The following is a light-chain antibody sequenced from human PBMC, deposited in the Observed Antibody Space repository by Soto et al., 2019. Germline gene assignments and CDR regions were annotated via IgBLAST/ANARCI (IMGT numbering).Light chain of an antibody. CDR3: QQSYSTPLT. CDR2: AAS. CDR1: QSISSY. J-gene: IGKJ4*01. V-gene: IGKV1-39*01. Sequence: DMQMTHSPSSLSASVGDRVTITCRASQSISSYLNWYQQKLGKAPKLLIYAASSLQSGVPSRFSGSGSGTDFTLTISSLQPEDFATYYCQQSYSTPLTFGGGTKVDIK.